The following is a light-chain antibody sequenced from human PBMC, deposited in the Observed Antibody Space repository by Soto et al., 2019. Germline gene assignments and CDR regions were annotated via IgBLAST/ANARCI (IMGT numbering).Light chain of an antibody. J-gene: IGKJ2*03. CDR1: QTISTTH. V-gene: IGKV3-20*01. CDR2: DVS. CDR3: LQYGNLPYS. Sequence: EIVLTQSPGTLSLSPGEGATLSCRASQTISTTHFAWYQQKRGQPPRLLIYDVSRRATGVPDRFSGGGSGTDFSLTIDRLGPGDFAVYYCLQYGNLPYSFGQGTKLDIK.